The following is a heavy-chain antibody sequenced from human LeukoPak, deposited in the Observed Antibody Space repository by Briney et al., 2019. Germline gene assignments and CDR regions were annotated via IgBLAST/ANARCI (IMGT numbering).Heavy chain of an antibody. J-gene: IGHJ4*02. D-gene: IGHD2-2*01. CDR2: ISSRGTST. CDR3: VRGTDCSATTCYPLSAFDY. CDR1: GFIFSDFG. V-gene: IGHV3-21*04. Sequence: GGSLRLSCVASGFIFSDFGMNWVRQVPGKGLEWVAFISSRGTSTFYAESAKGRFTISRDTGKKSLDLQMTSLRVEDTAAYYCVRGTDCSATTCYPLSAFDYWGQGTLVTVSS.